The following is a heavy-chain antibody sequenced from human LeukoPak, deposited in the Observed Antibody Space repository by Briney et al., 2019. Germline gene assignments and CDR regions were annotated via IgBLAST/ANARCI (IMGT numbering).Heavy chain of an antibody. V-gene: IGHV3-23*01. CDR2: ISGSGGST. Sequence: GGSLRLSCAASGFTFSSYAMSWVRQAPGKGLEWVSAISGSGGSTYYADSVKGRFTISRDNSKNTLYLQMNSLRAEDTAVYYCAKGGRGNMVRGVILDYWGQGTLVTVSS. CDR3: AKGGRGNMVRGVILDY. J-gene: IGHJ4*02. D-gene: IGHD3-10*01. CDR1: GFTFSSYA.